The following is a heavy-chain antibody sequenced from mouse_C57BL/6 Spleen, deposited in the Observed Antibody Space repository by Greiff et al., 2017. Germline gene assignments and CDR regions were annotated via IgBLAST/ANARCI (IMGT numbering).Heavy chain of an antibody. CDR1: GFTFSSYA. CDR2: ISDGGSYT. V-gene: IGHV5-4*03. Sequence: EVKLMESGGGLVKPGGSLKLSCAASGFTFSSYAMSWVRQTPEKRLEWVATISDGGSYTYYPDNVKGRFTISRDNAKNNLYLQMSHLKSEATAMYYCARSPDYWGQGTTLTVSS. J-gene: IGHJ2*01. CDR3: ARSPDY.